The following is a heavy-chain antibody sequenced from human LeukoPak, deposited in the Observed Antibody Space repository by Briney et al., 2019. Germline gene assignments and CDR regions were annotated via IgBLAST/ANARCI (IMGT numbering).Heavy chain of an antibody. D-gene: IGHD2/OR15-2a*01. CDR1: GYTFTSYY. Sequence: ASVKVSCKASGYTFTSYYMHWVRQAPGQGLEWMGIINPIGGSTSYAQKFQGRVTMTRDTSTSTVYMELSSLRSEDTAVYYCARSDYFNPPSDVWGQGTTVTVSS. CDR3: ARSDYFNPPSDV. CDR2: INPIGGST. V-gene: IGHV1-46*01. J-gene: IGHJ6*02.